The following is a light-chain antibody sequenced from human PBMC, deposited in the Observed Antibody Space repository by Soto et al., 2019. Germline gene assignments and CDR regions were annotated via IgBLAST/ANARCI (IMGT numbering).Light chain of an antibody. V-gene: IGKV3-20*01. CDR1: RSVSSY. CDR3: HQYGSSWT. CDR2: GAS. J-gene: IGKJ1*01. Sequence: EIVLTQSPATLSLSPGERATLSCRASRSVSSYLAWYQQKPGQAPRLLIYGASSRATGIPDRFSGSGSGTDFALTISRLEPEDFAVYYCHQYGSSWTFGQGTKVDIK.